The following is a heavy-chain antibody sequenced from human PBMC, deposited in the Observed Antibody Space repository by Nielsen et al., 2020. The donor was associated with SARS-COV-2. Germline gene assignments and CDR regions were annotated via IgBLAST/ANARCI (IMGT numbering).Heavy chain of an antibody. CDR3: ARESITPGLLWFGEFFLNWFDP. Sequence: GESLKISCAASGFTFSRYAMHWVRQAPGKGLEWVAVISYDGSNKYYADSVKGRFTISRDNSKNTMYLQMNSLRAEDTAVYYCARESITPGLLWFGEFFLNWFDPWVQGTLVIVSS. CDR1: GFTFSRYA. CDR2: ISYDGSNK. J-gene: IGHJ5*02. V-gene: IGHV3-30*04. D-gene: IGHD3-10*01.